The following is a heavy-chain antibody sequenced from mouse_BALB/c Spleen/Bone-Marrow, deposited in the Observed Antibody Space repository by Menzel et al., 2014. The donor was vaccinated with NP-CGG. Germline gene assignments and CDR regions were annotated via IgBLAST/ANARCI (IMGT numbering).Heavy chain of an antibody. J-gene: IGHJ2*01. CDR1: GFAFSSYD. CDR2: ISSGGSYT. V-gene: IGHV5-9*02. Sequence: EVHLVESGGGLVKPGGSLKLSCAASGFAFSSYDMSWVRQTPEKRLEWVATISSGGSYTYYPDSVKGRFTLSRDNARNALDGQMSSLRSEDAALYYCARPLTGAYFDYWGQGTTRTVSS. CDR3: ARPLTGAYFDY. D-gene: IGHD4-1*01.